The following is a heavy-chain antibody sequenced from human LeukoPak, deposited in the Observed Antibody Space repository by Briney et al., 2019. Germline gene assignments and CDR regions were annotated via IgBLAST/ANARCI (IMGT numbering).Heavy chain of an antibody. CDR3: AKGLENSFGVMFLD. CDR2: ITTDGSRK. CDR1: GYIFSDHR. V-gene: IGHV3-64*02. Sequence: PGGSLRLSCVASGYIFSDHRMHWVRQAPGKGLEFVSAITTDGSRKFYAESVKGRFTISRDNSNNALFLQMDRLRPEDMATYFCAKGLENSFGVMFLDWGQGTLVIVSS. D-gene: IGHD5-18*01. J-gene: IGHJ4*02.